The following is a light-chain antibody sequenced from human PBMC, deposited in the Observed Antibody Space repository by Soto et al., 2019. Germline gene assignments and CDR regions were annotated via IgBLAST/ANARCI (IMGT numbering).Light chain of an antibody. CDR3: QQRKSYPIT. V-gene: IGKV1-9*01. CDR2: AAS. J-gene: IGKJ5*01. Sequence: DIQLTQSPSFLSASVGDRVTITCRASQDINTYLAWYQQKPGKAPKVLIFAASTLQNGVPSRFSGSGSGTEFTVTITSLQPEDFATYYCQQRKSYPITFGQGIRLEIK. CDR1: QDINTY.